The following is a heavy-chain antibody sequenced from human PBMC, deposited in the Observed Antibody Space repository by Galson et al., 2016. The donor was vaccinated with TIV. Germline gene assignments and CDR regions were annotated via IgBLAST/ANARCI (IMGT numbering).Heavy chain of an antibody. Sequence: CAISGDSVSSNSAAWNWIRQSPSRGLERLGRPYCRSRCYYDYAVSVKSRITIESDTSKNQFSLQLNSVTSEDTAAYYCARAAGRNGATCHATCESFDFWGQGTKVTVSS. CDR3: ARAAGRNGATCHATCESFDF. CDR1: GDSVSSNSAA. CDR2: PYCRSRCYY. D-gene: IGHD3-10*01. J-gene: IGHJ3*01. V-gene: IGHV6-1*01.